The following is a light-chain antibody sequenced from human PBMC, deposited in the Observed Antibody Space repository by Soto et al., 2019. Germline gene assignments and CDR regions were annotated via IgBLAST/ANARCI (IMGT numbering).Light chain of an antibody. CDR2: WAS. CDR3: QQFYTTPWT. Sequence: IVMTQSPDSLAVSLGERATINCKSSQSVLYSSNNKNYLAWYQQTPGQPPRLLIYWASTRESGVPDRFSGSGSGTDFTLTISSLQAEDVAVYYCQQFYTTPWTFGQGTKVEIK. V-gene: IGKV4-1*01. J-gene: IGKJ1*01. CDR1: QSVLYSSNNKNY.